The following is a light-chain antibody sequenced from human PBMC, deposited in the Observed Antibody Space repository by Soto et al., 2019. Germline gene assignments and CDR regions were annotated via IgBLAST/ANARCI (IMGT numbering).Light chain of an antibody. CDR3: TSYTSSGTYV. Sequence: QSALTQPASVSGSPGQSITISCTGTNSDVGGYNYVPWYQQHPGKATKPMIYDVSNRPSGVSNRFSGSKSGNTASLPISGLQAEDEADYYCTSYTSSGTYVFGTGTKVTVL. J-gene: IGLJ1*01. CDR1: NSDVGGYNY. V-gene: IGLV2-14*01. CDR2: DVS.